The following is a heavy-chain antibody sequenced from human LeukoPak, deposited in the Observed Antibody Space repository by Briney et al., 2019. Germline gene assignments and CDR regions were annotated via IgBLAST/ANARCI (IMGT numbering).Heavy chain of an antibody. J-gene: IGHJ4*02. V-gene: IGHV3-21*04. D-gene: IGHD6-19*01. CDR2: ISSSSSYI. CDR3: AKDGGGWYTTGWYYFDY. Sequence: GGSLRLSCAASGFTFSDYSMNWVRQAPGKGLEWVSSISSSSSYIYYADSLKGRFTISRDNSKNTLYLQIDSLRAEDTALYYCAKDGGGWYTTGWYYFDYWGQGILVTVSS. CDR1: GFTFSDYS.